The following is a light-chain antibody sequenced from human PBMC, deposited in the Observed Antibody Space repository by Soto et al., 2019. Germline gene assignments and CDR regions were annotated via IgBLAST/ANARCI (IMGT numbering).Light chain of an antibody. CDR3: QSYDSSLSGSNV. CDR2: GIS. J-gene: IGLJ1*01. CDR1: SSNIGAGYD. Sequence: QSVLTQPPSVSGAPGQRVTISCTGSSSNIGAGYDVHWYQQLPGTAPKLLIYGISNRPSGVPDRFSGSKSGTSASLAITGLQAEDEADYYCQSYDSSLSGSNVFGTGTQLPVL. V-gene: IGLV1-40*01.